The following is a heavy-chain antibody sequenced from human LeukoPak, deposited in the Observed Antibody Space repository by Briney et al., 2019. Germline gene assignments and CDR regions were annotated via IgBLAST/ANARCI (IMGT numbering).Heavy chain of an antibody. D-gene: IGHD6-13*01. CDR3: AREADTSSWYRPAFRLLDV. V-gene: IGHV1-18*01. CDR1: GYTFRSHG. CDR2: ISPYNDET. Sequence: ASVKVSCKASGYTFRSHGIYWVRQAPGQGLEWMGWISPYNDETNYARMFRDRVIMTTETSTTTAYMELRGLTSDDTALYFCAREADTSSWYRPAFRLLDVWGQGTLVTVSS. J-gene: IGHJ4*02.